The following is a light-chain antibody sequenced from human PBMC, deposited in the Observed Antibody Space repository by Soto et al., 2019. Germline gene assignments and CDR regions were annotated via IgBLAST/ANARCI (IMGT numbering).Light chain of an antibody. CDR3: QQYNSYPYT. V-gene: IGKV1-5*01. CDR2: DAS. J-gene: IGKJ2*01. CDR1: QSISSW. Sequence: DIQMTQSPSTLSASVGDRVIITCRASQSISSWLAWYQQKPGKAPKLLIYDASLLESGVPSRFSGSGSGTEFTLTISTLQPHDFATYYCQQYNSYPYTFGQGTKLEIK.